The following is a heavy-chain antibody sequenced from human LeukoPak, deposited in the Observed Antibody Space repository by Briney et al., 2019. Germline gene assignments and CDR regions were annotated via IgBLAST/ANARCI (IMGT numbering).Heavy chain of an antibody. V-gene: IGHV3-23*01. J-gene: IGHJ4*02. Sequence: QAGGSLRLSCAASGFTFSSYAMSWVRQAPGKGLEWVSAISGSGGSTYYADSVKGRFTISRDNSKNTLYLQMNSLRAEDTAVYYCARGQTTVVTGSFDYWGQGTLVTVSS. CDR1: GFTFSSYA. CDR2: ISGSGGST. CDR3: ARGQTTVVTGSFDY. D-gene: IGHD4-23*01.